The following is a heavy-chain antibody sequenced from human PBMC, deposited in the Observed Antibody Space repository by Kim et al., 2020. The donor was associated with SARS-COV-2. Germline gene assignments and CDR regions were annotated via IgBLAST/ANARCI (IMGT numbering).Heavy chain of an antibody. Sequence: GGSLRLSCAASGFTVSSYYMSWVRQTPGKGLEWVSAIYSAGTAYYADSVKGRFTISRDNSKNTMYLQMNSLRVEDTAAYYCARDPVLPTDIDSDYSGQGT. D-gene: IGHD1-1*01. J-gene: IGHJ4*02. CDR2: IYSAGTA. CDR3: ARDPVLPTDIDSDY. V-gene: IGHV3-53*01. CDR1: GFTVSSYY.